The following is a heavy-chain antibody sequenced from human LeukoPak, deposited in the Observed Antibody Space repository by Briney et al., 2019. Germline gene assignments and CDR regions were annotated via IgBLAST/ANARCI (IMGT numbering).Heavy chain of an antibody. CDR2: VRNDGSDK. J-gene: IGHJ4*02. CDR1: GFVFGDYG. CDR3: AKAGSAARPFDY. V-gene: IGHV3-30*02. Sequence: PGGSLRLSCAASGFVFGDYGMHWVRQAPGKGLEWVTMVRNDGSDKYYADSVKGRFTISRDNSKNTLYLQMNSLRAEDTAVYYCAKAGSAARPFDYWGQGTLVTVSS. D-gene: IGHD6-6*01.